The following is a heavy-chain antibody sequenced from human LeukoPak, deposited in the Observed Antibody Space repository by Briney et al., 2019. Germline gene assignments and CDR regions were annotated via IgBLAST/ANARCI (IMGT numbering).Heavy chain of an antibody. Sequence: SETLSLTCSVSGGSISSSSYYWGWIRQPPGMGLEWIGSIYYSGITYYNQSLKSRVTVSVDTSKNQFSLNLNSVTAADTAVYYCARRNGHSWNVGNWFDPWGQGTVVTVSS. D-gene: IGHD1-1*01. V-gene: IGHV4-39*01. CDR2: IYYSGIT. CDR3: ARRNGHSWNVGNWFDP. J-gene: IGHJ5*02. CDR1: GGSISSSSYY.